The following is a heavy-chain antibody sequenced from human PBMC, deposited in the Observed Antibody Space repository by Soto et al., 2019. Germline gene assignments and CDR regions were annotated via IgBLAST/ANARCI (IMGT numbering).Heavy chain of an antibody. D-gene: IGHD5-12*01. CDR3: AKHSGKGSVAREDYFDY. J-gene: IGHJ4*02. CDR2: ISYDGSNK. V-gene: IGHV3-30*18. Sequence: GGSLRLSCAASGFTFSSYGMHWVRQAPGKGLEWVAVISYDGSNKYYADSVKGRFTISRDNSKNTLYLQMNSLRAEDTAVYYCAKHSGKGSVAREDYFDYWGQGTLVTVSS. CDR1: GFTFSSYG.